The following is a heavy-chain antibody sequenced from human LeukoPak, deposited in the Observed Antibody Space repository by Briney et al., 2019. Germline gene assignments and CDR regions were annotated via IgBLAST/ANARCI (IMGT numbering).Heavy chain of an antibody. V-gene: IGHV3-64D*09. D-gene: IGHD5-24*01. CDR3: VKDWVATIVAPRHFDN. Sequence: GGSLRLSCSASGFTFSSHATHWVRQAPGKGLEYVSGISSNGGSTYYPDSVKGRSTISRDNSKNTLYLQMSSLRAEDTAVYYCVKDWVATIVAPRHFDNWGQGTLVTVSS. CDR1: GFTFSSHA. J-gene: IGHJ4*02. CDR2: ISSNGGST.